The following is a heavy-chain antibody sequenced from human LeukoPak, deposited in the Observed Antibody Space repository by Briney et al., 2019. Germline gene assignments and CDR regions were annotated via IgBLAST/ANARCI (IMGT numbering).Heavy chain of an antibody. CDR1: GYTFTNYW. J-gene: IGHJ4*02. Sequence: GESLKISCKGSGYTFTNYWIGWVRQMPGKGLEWMGIIYPGDSTTTYSPSFQGQVTISADKSISTAYLRWSSLKASDTAMYYCASYYYGSGSYSDWGQGTLVTVSS. V-gene: IGHV5-51*01. D-gene: IGHD3-10*01. CDR3: ASYYYGSGSYSD. CDR2: IYPGDSTT.